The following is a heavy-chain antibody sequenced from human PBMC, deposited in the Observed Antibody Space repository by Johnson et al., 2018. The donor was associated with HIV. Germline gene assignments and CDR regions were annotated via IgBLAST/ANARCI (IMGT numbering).Heavy chain of an antibody. CDR3: ARDSSNSFRFEMYAFDI. CDR2: ISYDGSNK. J-gene: IGHJ3*02. D-gene: IGHD6-6*01. Sequence: VQLVESGGGVVQPGTSLRLSCAASGLTFSHYPMHWVRQAPGKGLEWVAVISYDGSNKYYADSVKGRFTISRDNSKSTLFLQMNSLRLEDTAVYYCARDSSNSFRFEMYAFDIWGQGTMVTVSS. V-gene: IGHV3-30*04. CDR1: GLTFSHYP.